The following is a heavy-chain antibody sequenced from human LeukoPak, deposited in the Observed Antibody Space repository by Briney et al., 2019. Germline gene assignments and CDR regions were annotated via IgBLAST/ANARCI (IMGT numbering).Heavy chain of an antibody. D-gene: IGHD5-12*01. Sequence: GGSLRLSCAASGFTFSSYAMHWVRQAPGKGLEWVAVISYDGSNKYYADSVKGRFTISRDNSKNTLYLQMNSLRAEDTAVYNCARGLIVATALDYWGQGTLVTVSS. V-gene: IGHV3-30*04. CDR2: ISYDGSNK. J-gene: IGHJ4*02. CDR3: ARGLIVATALDY. CDR1: GFTFSSYA.